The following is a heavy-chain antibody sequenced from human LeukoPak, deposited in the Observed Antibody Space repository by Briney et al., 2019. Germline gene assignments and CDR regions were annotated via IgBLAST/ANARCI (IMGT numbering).Heavy chain of an antibody. CDR3: ARGDCSGGSCYSRWFDP. D-gene: IGHD2-15*01. V-gene: IGHV4-34*01. Sequence: SETLSLTCAVYGGSFSGYYWSWIRQPPGKGLEWIGEINHSGSTNYNPSLKSRVTISVDTSKNQFSLKLSSVTAAATAVYYCARGDCSGGSCYSRWFDPWGQGTLVTVSS. CDR2: INHSGST. CDR1: GGSFSGYY. J-gene: IGHJ5*02.